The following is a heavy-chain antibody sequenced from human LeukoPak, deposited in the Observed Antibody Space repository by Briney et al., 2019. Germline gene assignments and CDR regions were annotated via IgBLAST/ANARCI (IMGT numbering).Heavy chain of an antibody. V-gene: IGHV3-23*01. CDR1: GFTFSSYA. CDR2: ISGSGRNT. J-gene: IGHJ4*02. Sequence: GGSLRLSCAASGFTFSSYAMSWVRQAPGKGLEWVSAISGSGRNTYYADSVKGRFTISRDNSKNTLYLRMDSLTAEDTAVYYCANLGGDLYAFDYWGQGTLVTVSS. D-gene: IGHD2-21*02. CDR3: ANLGGDLYAFDY.